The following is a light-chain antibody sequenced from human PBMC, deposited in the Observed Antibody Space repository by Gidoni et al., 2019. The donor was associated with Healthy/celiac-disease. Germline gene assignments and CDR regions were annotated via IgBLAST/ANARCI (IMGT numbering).Light chain of an antibody. V-gene: IGKV3-11*01. J-gene: IGKJ5*01. CDR3: QQRSNWPPMIT. CDR1: QSVSSY. CDR2: DAS. Sequence: QSPATLSLSPGERATLSCRASQSVSSYLAWYQQKPGQAPRLLIYDASNRATGIPARFSGSGSGTDFTLTISSLEPEDFAVYYCQQRSNWPPMITFGQGTRLEIK.